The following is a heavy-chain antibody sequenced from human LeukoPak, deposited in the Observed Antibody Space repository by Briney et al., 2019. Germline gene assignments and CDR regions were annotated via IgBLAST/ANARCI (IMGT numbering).Heavy chain of an antibody. CDR3: AKDLPLYGSGSYFDY. CDR2: ISGSGGST. V-gene: IGHV3-23*01. J-gene: IGHJ4*02. D-gene: IGHD3-10*01. Sequence: GGSLRLSCAASGFTFSSYAMTWVRQAPGKGLEWVSGISGSGGSTYYADSVKGRFTISRDNSKNTLYLQMNSLRAEDTAVYYCAKDLPLYGSGSYFDYWGQGTLVTVSS. CDR1: GFTFSSYA.